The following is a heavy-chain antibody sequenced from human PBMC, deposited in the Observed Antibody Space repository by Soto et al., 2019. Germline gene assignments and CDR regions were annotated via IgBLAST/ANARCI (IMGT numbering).Heavy chain of an antibody. J-gene: IGHJ6*02. Sequence: LSLTCTVSGGSISSSSYYWGWIRQPPGKGLEWIGSIYYSGSTYYNPSLKSRVTISVDTSKNQFSLKLSSVTAADTAVYYCATDTGSGSYTHYYYYGMDVWGQGTTVTVSS. V-gene: IGHV4-39*02. CDR1: GGSISSSSYY. CDR2: IYYSGST. CDR3: ATDTGSGSYTHYYYYGMDV. D-gene: IGHD3-10*01.